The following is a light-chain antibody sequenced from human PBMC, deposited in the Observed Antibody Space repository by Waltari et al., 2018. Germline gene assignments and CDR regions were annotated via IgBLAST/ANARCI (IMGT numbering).Light chain of an antibody. J-gene: IGKJ1*01. CDR1: QSISKY. CDR3: QNHERLPAT. CDR2: AAS. V-gene: IGKV3-20*01. Sequence: VLTQSPGTLSLSPGETSTLSCRASQSISKYLVWYQQRPGQAPRLLIDAASTRATGVPDRFSGSGYGTDFTLTISRLEPEDFAVYYCQNHERLPATFGQGTKVEIK.